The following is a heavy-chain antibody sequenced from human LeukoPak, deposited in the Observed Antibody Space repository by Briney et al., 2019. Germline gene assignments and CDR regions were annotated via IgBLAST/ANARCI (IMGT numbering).Heavy chain of an antibody. D-gene: IGHD3-10*01. Sequence: PSETLSLICTVSGYSISSGYYWGWIRQPPGKGLEWIGSIYHSGSTYYNPSLKSRVTISVDTSKNQFSLKLSSVTAADTAVYYCARKTSMVRGPRYYFDYWGQGTLVTVSS. V-gene: IGHV4-38-2*02. CDR2: IYHSGST. CDR1: GYSISSGYY. J-gene: IGHJ4*02. CDR3: ARKTSMVRGPRYYFDY.